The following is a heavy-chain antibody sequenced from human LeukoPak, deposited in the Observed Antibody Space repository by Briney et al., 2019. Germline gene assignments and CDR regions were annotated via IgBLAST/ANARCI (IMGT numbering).Heavy chain of an antibody. Sequence: GGSLRLSCAASGFTFSSYAMSWVRQAPGKGLEWVSVIYSDGTSYYADSVKARFSISRDNSKNSLYLQMNSLRVEDTAMYYCTKTGGPWDWGQGTLVTVSS. D-gene: IGHD7-27*01. CDR1: GFTFSSYA. CDR2: IYSDGTS. V-gene: IGHV3-23*01. J-gene: IGHJ4*02. CDR3: TKTGGPWD.